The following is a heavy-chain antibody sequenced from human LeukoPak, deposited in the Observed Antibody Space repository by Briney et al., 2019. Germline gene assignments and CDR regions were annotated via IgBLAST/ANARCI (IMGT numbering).Heavy chain of an antibody. D-gene: IGHD7-27*01. V-gene: IGHV1-69*06. J-gene: IGHJ6*04. CDR1: GGTFSSYA. CDR3: SRHLERIGNWDYYYYYRMDV. Sequence: SSVNVSCKASGGTFSSYAISWVRQAPGQGLEWMGGIIPIFCTANYAQKFQGRVTITADRSTSTAYMELSSLRSQDTAVSYCSRHLERIGNWDYYYYYRMDVWGKGTTVTVSS. CDR2: IIPIFCTA.